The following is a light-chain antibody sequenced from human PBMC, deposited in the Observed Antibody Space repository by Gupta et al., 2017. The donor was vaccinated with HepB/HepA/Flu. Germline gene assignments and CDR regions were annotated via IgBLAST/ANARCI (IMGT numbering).Light chain of an antibody. V-gene: IGLV2-14*03. Sequence: QSALTQAASVSGSPGPSITISCTGTSSDVGGYNYVSWYQQHPGKAPKLMIYDVSPRPSGVSSRFSGSKSGNTASLTISGLQTEDEADYYCTSYTSSNTLVFGCGTKITVL. CDR2: DVS. CDR3: TSYTSSNTLV. CDR1: SSDVGGYNY. J-gene: IGLJ1*01.